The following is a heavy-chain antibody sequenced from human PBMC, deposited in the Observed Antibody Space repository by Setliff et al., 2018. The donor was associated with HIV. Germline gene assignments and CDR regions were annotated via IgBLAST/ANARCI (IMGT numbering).Heavy chain of an antibody. D-gene: IGHD2-2*01. Sequence: PSETLSLTCIVSGGSISSSSYYWGWIRQPPGKGLEWIGTVYYSGSTYYNPSLKSRVTISVDTSKTQFSLKLSSVTAADTAVYYCARGPSGRAPAPARAPHYYGLDLWGPGTTVTVSS. V-gene: IGHV4-39*01. J-gene: IGHJ6*01. CDR2: VYYSGST. CDR1: GGSISSSSYY. CDR3: ARGPSGRAPAPARAPHYYGLDL.